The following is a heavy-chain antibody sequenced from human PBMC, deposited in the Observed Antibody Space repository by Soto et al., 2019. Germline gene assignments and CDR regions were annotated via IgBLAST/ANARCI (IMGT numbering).Heavy chain of an antibody. J-gene: IGHJ4*02. D-gene: IGHD3-10*01. V-gene: IGHV4-4*02. CDR2: IFHDGTA. CDR3: ARLVYDTRLNYMYFDF. CDR1: GVSISSGNW. Sequence: SETLSLTCAVSGVSISSGNWWTWVRQTPQRGLEYIGDIFHDGTANYYPSFEGRVAISVDTAKNQFSLKLTSVTAADTAIYFCARLVYDTRLNYMYFDFWGQGALVTVSS.